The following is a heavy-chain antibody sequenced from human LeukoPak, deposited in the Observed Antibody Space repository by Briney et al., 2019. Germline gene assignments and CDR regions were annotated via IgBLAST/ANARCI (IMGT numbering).Heavy chain of an antibody. CDR3: ARGHTAVTRHFDF. CDR2: ISSGSSAI. J-gene: IGHJ4*02. Sequence: GGSPRLSCAASGFTFSSYEMTWVRQAPGKGLEWVSIISSGSSAIFSADALKGRFTISRDDAKNLLYLDMNSLRAEDTAVYYCARGHTAVTRHFDFWGQGTLVTVSS. D-gene: IGHD4-17*01. CDR1: GFTFSSYE. V-gene: IGHV3-21*01.